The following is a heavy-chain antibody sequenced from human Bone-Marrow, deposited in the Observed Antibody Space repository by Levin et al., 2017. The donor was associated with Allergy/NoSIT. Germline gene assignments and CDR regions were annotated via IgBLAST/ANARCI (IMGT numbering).Heavy chain of an antibody. J-gene: IGHJ4*02. CDR3: ARSGYTNRARLAY. CDR2: IYYNGTV. CDR1: GGSISGFY. Sequence: SQTLSLTCSVSGGSISGFYWSWVRQSPGTELEWIANIYYNGTVNYNPSLKSRVTISADPSNNQISLNLRSVTAADTAMYFCARSGYTNRARLAYWGRGTLVTVSS. V-gene: IGHV4-59*08. D-gene: IGHD5-12*01.